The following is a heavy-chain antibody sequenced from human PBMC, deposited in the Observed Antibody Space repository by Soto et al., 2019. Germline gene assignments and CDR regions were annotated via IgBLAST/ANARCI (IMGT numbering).Heavy chain of an antibody. CDR3: ARAHMVGATPYYFDY. Sequence: LSCAASGFTFSSYAMHWVRQAPGKGLEWVAVISYDGSNKYYADSVKGRFTISRDNSKNTLYLQMNSLRAEDTDVYYCARAHMVGATPYYFDYWGQGTLVTVSS. D-gene: IGHD1-26*01. V-gene: IGHV3-30-3*01. CDR2: ISYDGSNK. CDR1: GFTFSSYA. J-gene: IGHJ4*02.